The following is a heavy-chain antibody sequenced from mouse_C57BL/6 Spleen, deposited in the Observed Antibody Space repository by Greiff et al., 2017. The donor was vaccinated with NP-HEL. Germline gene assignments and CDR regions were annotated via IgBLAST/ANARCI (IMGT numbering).Heavy chain of an antibody. CDR3: TRDGDGYYVGAMDY. V-gene: IGHV5-9-1*02. CDR1: GFTFSSYA. CDR2: ISSGGDYI. Sequence: EVKLMESGEGLVKPGGSLKLSCAASGFTFSSYAMSWVRQTPEKRLEWVAYISSGGDYIYYVDTVKGRFTISRDNARNTLYLQMSSLKSEDTAMYYCTRDGDGYYVGAMDYWGQGTSVTVSS. D-gene: IGHD2-3*01. J-gene: IGHJ4*01.